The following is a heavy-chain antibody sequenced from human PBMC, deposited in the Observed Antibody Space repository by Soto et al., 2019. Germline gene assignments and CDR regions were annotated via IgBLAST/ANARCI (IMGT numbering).Heavy chain of an antibody. Sequence: GGSLRLSCAASGFTFSSYWMHWVRQAPGKGLVWVSRINSDGSSTSYADSVKGRFTISRDNAKNTLYLQMNSLRAEDTAVYYCARGGYYDFWSGPDGAFDIWGQGTMVTVSS. V-gene: IGHV3-74*01. D-gene: IGHD3-3*01. CDR1: GFTFSSYW. CDR2: INSDGSST. CDR3: ARGGYYDFWSGPDGAFDI. J-gene: IGHJ3*02.